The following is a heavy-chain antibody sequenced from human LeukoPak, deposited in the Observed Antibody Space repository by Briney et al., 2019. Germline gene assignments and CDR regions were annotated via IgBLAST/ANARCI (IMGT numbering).Heavy chain of an antibody. J-gene: IGHJ4*02. D-gene: IGHD3-22*01. V-gene: IGHV1-18*01. CDR3: AKSDGYYSGDYFDY. Sequence: ASVKVSCKASGHTFTSYGISWVRQAPGQGLEWMGWISAYNGNTNYAQKLQGRVTMTTDTSTSTAYMELRSLRSDDTAVYYCAKSDGYYSGDYFDYWGQGTLVTVSS. CDR1: GHTFTSYG. CDR2: ISAYNGNT.